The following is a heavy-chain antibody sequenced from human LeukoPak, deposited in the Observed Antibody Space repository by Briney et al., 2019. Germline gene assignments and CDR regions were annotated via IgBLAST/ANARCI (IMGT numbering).Heavy chain of an antibody. CDR1: GVTFYSYA. D-gene: IGHD6-19*01. Sequence: GGSLRLSCAASGVTFYSYAFHWVRQAPGQGLEWVAAISYDGSNKIYADSVKGRFTISRDNSKNTLSLQMNSLRPEDTAVYYCARVDSSGWLIYGMDVWGQGTTVTVSS. J-gene: IGHJ6*02. CDR2: ISYDGSNK. V-gene: IGHV3-30-3*01. CDR3: ARVDSSGWLIYGMDV.